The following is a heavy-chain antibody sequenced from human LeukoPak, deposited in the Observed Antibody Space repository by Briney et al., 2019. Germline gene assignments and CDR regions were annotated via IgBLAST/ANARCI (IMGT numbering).Heavy chain of an antibody. CDR3: TRSGYSSSWYLDY. D-gene: IGHD6-13*01. J-gene: IGHJ4*02. Sequence: GRSLRLSCTASGFTFGDYAMSWFRQAPGKGLEWVGFIRSKAYGGTTEYAASVKGRFTISRDDSKSIAHLQMNSLKTEDTAVYYCTRSGYSSSWYLDYWGQGTLVTVSS. CDR2: IRSKAYGGTT. CDR1: GFTFGDYA. V-gene: IGHV3-49*03.